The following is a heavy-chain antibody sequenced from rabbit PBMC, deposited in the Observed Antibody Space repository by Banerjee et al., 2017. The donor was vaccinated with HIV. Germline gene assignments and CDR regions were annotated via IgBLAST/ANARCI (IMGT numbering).Heavy chain of an antibody. J-gene: IGHJ4*01. CDR2: INSGSGSA. V-gene: IGHV1S40*01. CDR1: GFSFSSTYY. CDR3: ARGSTAGDILNL. D-gene: IGHD7-1*01. Sequence: QSLEESGGDLVKPGASLTLTCTASGFSFSSTYYMCWVRQAPGKGLEWIAYINSGSGSAYYASWAKGRFTISKTSSTTVTLQLNSLTAADTATYFCARGSTAGDILNLWGPGTLVTVS.